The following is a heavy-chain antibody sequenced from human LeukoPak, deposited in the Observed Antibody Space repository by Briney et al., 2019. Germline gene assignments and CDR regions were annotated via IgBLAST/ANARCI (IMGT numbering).Heavy chain of an antibody. CDR2: MNPNSGNT. CDR3: ARDRAKMIVVPAAPFDP. D-gene: IGHD2-2*01. CDR1: GYTFTSYD. V-gene: IGHV1-8*01. Sequence: GASVKVSCKASGYTFTSYDINWVRQATGQGLEWMGWMNPNSGNTGYAQKFQGRVTMTRNTSISTAYMELSSLRSEDTAVYYCARDRAKMIVVPAAPFDPWGQGTLVTVSS. J-gene: IGHJ5*02.